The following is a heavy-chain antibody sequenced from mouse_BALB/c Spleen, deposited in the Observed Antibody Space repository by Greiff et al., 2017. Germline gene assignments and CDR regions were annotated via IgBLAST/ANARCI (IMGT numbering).Heavy chain of an antibody. V-gene: IGHV2-9*02. Sequence: QVQLKQSGPGLVAPSQSLSITCTVSGFSLTSYGVHWVRQPPGKGLEWLGVIWAGGSTNYNSALMSRLSISKDNSKSQVFLKMNSLQTDDTARYYCAREGSYDGYLLAYWGQGTLVTVSA. CDR3: AREGSYDGYLLAY. CDR1: GFSLTSYG. J-gene: IGHJ3*01. D-gene: IGHD2-3*01. CDR2: IWAGGST.